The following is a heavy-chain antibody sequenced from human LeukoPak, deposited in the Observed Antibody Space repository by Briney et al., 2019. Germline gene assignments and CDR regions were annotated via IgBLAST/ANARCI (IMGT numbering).Heavy chain of an antibody. Sequence: SETLSLTCTVSGGSISSSSYYWGWIRQPPGKGLEWIGSIYYSGSTYYNPSLKSRVTISVDTSKNQFSLKLSSVTAADTAVYYCARAGVIHWEVWGKGTTVTISS. CDR1: GGSISSSSYY. CDR3: ARAGVIHWEV. D-gene: IGHD3-16*02. V-gene: IGHV4-39*07. J-gene: IGHJ6*04. CDR2: IYYSGST.